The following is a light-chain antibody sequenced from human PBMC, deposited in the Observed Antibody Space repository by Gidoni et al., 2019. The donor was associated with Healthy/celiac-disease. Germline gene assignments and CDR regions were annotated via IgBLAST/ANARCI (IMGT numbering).Light chain of an antibody. CDR1: QSVSSN. J-gene: IGKJ4*01. CDR2: GAS. Sequence: IVMTQSPATLSVSPGERATLSCRASQSVSSNLAWYQQKPGQAPRLLIYGASTRATGIPARFRGSGSGTEFTLTISSRQSEDFAVYYCQQYKNWPPRVTFXGXTKVEIK. V-gene: IGKV3-15*01. CDR3: QQYKNWPPRVT.